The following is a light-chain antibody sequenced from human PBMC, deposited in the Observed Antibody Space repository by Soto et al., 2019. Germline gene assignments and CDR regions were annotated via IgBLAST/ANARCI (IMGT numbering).Light chain of an antibody. CDR2: EVS. CDR1: SSDVGGYNY. Sequence: QSVLTQPASVSGSPGQSITISCTGTSSDVGGYNYVSWYQQHPGKAPKLMICEVSNRPSGISNRFSGSKSGNTASLTISGLQGEDEADYYCSSYTSNSTHPYVFGTGTKVTVL. CDR3: SSYTSNSTHPYV. V-gene: IGLV2-14*01. J-gene: IGLJ1*01.